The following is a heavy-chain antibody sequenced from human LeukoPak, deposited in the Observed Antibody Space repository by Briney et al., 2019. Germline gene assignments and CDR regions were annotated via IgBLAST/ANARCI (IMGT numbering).Heavy chain of an antibody. Sequence: SGGSLRLSCAASGFTFSSYAMHWVRQAPGKGLEWVAVISYDGSNKYYADSVKGRFTISRDNSKNTLYLQMNSLRAEDTAVYYCARDRNMYDWGQGTLVTVSS. V-gene: IGHV3-30*04. J-gene: IGHJ4*02. CDR3: ARDRNMYD. CDR1: GFTFSSYA. D-gene: IGHD2-8*01. CDR2: ISYDGSNK.